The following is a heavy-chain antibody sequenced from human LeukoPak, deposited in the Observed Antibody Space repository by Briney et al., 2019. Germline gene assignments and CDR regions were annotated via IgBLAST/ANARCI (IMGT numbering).Heavy chain of an antibody. CDR2: IYYSGST. Sequence: SETLSLTRTLSGGSISNRPYYWGWVRQPPGKGLEWIGSIYYSGSTYHNPSLKSRVSISVDTSKNEFSLKLNSVAAADTAVYYCVGQYYDTVTDYWGDTFDIWGQGTMVTVSS. D-gene: IGHD3-9*01. CDR3: VGQYYDTVTDYWGDTFDI. CDR1: GGSISNRPYY. V-gene: IGHV4-39*01. J-gene: IGHJ3*02.